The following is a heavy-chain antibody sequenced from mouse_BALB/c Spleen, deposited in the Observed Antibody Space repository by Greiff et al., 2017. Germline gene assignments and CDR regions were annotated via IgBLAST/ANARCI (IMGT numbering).Heavy chain of an antibody. CDR1: GFTFSSYG. J-gene: IGHJ2*01. V-gene: IGHV5-6-3*01. CDR2: INSNGGST. D-gene: IGHD1-1*01. Sequence: VQLKESGGGLVQPGGSLKLSCAASGFTFSSYGMSWVRQTPDKRLELVATINSNGGSTYYPDSVKGRFTISRDNAKNTLYLQMSSLKSEDTAMYYCARRGSSNGYFDYWGQGTTLTVSS. CDR3: ARRGSSNGYFDY.